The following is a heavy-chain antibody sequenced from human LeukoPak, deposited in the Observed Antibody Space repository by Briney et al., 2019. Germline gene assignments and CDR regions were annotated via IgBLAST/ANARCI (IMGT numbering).Heavy chain of an antibody. D-gene: IGHD3-9*01. CDR1: GGFISHNSYY. CDR2: IYYSGST. J-gene: IGHJ4*02. Sequence: SETLSLTCSVSGGFISHNSYYWGWIRQPPGKGLECIGTIYYSGSTYYSPSLKSRVTISVDTSKNQFSLKLNSVTAADTAVYYCARISAGYYYVGYWGQGTLVTVSS. V-gene: IGHV4-39*07. CDR3: ARISAGYYYVGY.